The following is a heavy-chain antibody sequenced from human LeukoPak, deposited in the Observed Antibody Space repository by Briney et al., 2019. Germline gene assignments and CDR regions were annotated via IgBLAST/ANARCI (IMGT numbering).Heavy chain of an antibody. Sequence: SETLSLTCTVSGGSISSYYWSWIRQPPGKGLEWIGNIYDSGSTNYSPSLKSRVTISVDMSKNQCSLKLSSVTAADTAVYYCARQSISGSSLSYFDYWGQGTLVNVSS. CDR2: IYDSGST. CDR3: ARQSISGSSLSYFDY. V-gene: IGHV4-59*01. D-gene: IGHD3-22*01. CDR1: GGSISSYY. J-gene: IGHJ4*02.